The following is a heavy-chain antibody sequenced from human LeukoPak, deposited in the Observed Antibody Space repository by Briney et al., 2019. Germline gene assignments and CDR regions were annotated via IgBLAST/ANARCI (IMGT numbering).Heavy chain of an antibody. CDR2: IYSGGST. CDR1: GFTVSSNY. V-gene: IGHV3-66*01. D-gene: IGHD3-22*01. CDR3: ERDGPRRDYDSSVSVAFEI. J-gene: IGHJ3*02. Sequence: GGSLRLSCAASGFTVSSNYMSWVRQAPGKGLEWVSVIYSGGSTYYADSVKGRFTISRDNSKNTLYLQMNSLRAEDTAVYYCERDGPRRDYDSSVSVAFEIWGQGTMVTVSS.